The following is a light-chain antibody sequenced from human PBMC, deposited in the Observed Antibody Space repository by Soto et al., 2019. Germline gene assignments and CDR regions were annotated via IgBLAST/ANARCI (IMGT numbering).Light chain of an antibody. CDR2: EVS. V-gene: IGLV2-14*01. J-gene: IGLJ1*01. Sequence: QSALTQPASVSGSPGQSITISCTGTSSDVGGYNSVSWFQQHPSKAPKLIIYEVSHRPSGVSIRFSGSKSGNTASLTISGLQAEDGADYYCNSYRHSTTLVFGTGTKLTVL. CDR1: SSDVGGYNS. CDR3: NSYRHSTTLV.